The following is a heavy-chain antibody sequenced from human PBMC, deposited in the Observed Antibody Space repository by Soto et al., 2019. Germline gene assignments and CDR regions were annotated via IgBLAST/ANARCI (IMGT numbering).Heavy chain of an antibody. CDR1: GYTFTNYA. CDR2: INAGDGNT. Sequence: ASVKVSCKASGYTFTNYAVHWVRQAPGQRLEWMGWINAGDGNTKYSRNFQGRVTITRDTSASTAHMELSSLRSEDTAVYYCVRDGAVAGNINFDFWRQRTLVTVSS. J-gene: IGHJ4*02. CDR3: VRDGAVAGNINFDF. V-gene: IGHV1-3*01. D-gene: IGHD6-19*01.